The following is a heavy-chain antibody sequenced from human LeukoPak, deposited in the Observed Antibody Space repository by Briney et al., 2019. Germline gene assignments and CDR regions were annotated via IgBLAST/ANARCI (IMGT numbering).Heavy chain of an antibody. J-gene: IGHJ4*02. Sequence: GGSLRLSCAASGFTFSSYWMSWVRQAPGKGLEWVANIKQDGSEKYYVDSVKGRFTISRDNAKNSLYLQMNSLRAEDTAVYYCARDRSDYCGNSEFDYWGQGTLVTVSS. D-gene: IGHD4-23*01. CDR3: ARDRSDYCGNSEFDY. CDR2: IKQDGSEK. CDR1: GFTFSSYW. V-gene: IGHV3-7*01.